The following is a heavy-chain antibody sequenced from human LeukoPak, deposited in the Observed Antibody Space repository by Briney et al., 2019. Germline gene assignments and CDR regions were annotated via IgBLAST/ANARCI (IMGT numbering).Heavy chain of an antibody. J-gene: IGHJ5*02. V-gene: IGHV5-51*01. CDR2: VYPGGSIT. D-gene: IGHD1-14*01. CDR1: GSSFTTYW. Sequence: GESLKISCQGFGSSFTTYWIGWVRQTPGKGLEWMGIVYPGGSITHYSPSFQGQVTISADKSTSTAYLQWSSLKASDTAMYYCACRKYFSTWSDTWGQGTLVTVSS. CDR3: ACRKYFSTWSDT.